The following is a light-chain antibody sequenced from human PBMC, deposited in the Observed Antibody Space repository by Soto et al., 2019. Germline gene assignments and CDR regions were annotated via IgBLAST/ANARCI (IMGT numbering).Light chain of an antibody. V-gene: IGLV1-36*01. Sequence: QSVLTQPPSVSEAPRRRVTISCSGSSSNIGNNAVNWYQQLPGKAPKLLIYYDDLLPSGVSDRFSASKSGTSASLAISGLQSEDEADYQCAAWDDSLNGYVFGTGTKVNVL. CDR2: YDD. J-gene: IGLJ1*01. CDR1: SSNIGNNA. CDR3: AAWDDSLNGYV.